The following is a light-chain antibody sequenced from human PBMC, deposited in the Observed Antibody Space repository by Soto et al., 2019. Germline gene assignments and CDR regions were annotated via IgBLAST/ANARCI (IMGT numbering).Light chain of an antibody. Sequence: DIQVTQSPSSLSASVGDRVTITCRASQSITTFLNWYQQKPGNAPKLLIYAASSLQTGVPSRFSGSGSGTDFTLTISSLQREDFATYYCQQAYGAPPTFGQGTKLDIK. CDR2: AAS. CDR3: QQAYGAPPT. V-gene: IGKV1-39*01. J-gene: IGKJ1*01. CDR1: QSITTF.